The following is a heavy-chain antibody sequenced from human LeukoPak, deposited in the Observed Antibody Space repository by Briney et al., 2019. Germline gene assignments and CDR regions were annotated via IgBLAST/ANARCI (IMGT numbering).Heavy chain of an antibody. J-gene: IGHJ4*02. V-gene: IGHV4-59*10. CDR3: ARGDYGDYVDLFDY. D-gene: IGHD4-17*01. CDR2: IYTSGST. CDR1: GGSISSYY. Sequence: PSETLSLTCAVYGGSISSYYWSWIRQPAGKGLEWIGRIYTSGSTNYNPSLKSRVTMSVDTSKNQFSLKLSSVTAADTAVYYCARGDYGDYVDLFDYWGQGTLVTVSS.